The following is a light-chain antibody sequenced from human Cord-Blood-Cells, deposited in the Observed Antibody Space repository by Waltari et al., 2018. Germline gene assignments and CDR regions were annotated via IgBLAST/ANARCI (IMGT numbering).Light chain of an antibody. Sequence: DIHMTQSPSSLSASVGDRVTITCRASQSISSYLNWYQQKPGKAPKLLIYAASCLQSGVPSRFSGSGAGTDFTLTISSLQPEDVATYYCQQSYSTPPTFGQGTKVEIK. CDR1: QSISSY. J-gene: IGKJ1*01. CDR3: QQSYSTPPT. CDR2: AAS. V-gene: IGKV1-39*01.